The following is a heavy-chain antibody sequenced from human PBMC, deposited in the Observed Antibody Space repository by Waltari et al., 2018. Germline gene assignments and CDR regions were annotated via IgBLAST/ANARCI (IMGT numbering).Heavy chain of an antibody. CDR3: ARRSWTDAFDI. V-gene: IGHV4-38-2*01. CDR2: IYHSGST. J-gene: IGHJ3*02. CDR1: GYSISRGYY. Sequence: QVQLQESGPGLVKPSETLSLTCAVAGYSISRGYYWGWIRQPPGKGLEWIGSIYHSGSTYYNPSLKSRVTISVDTSKNQFSLKLSSVTAADTAVYYCARRSWTDAFDIWGQGTMVTVSS. D-gene: IGHD5-12*01.